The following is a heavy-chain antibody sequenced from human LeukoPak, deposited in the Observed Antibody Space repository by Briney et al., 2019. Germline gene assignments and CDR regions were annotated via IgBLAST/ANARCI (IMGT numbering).Heavy chain of an antibody. CDR3: ARGTTVRFLEWLFSDEDVHNWFYP. D-gene: IGHD3-3*01. Sequence: ASVKVSCKASGYTFTSYYMHWVRQAPGQGLEWMGIINPSGGSTSYAQKFQGRVTMTRDMSTSTVYMKLSSLRSEDTAVYYCARGTTVRFLEWLFSDEDVHNWFYPWGQGTLVTVSS. CDR2: INPSGGST. J-gene: IGHJ5*02. V-gene: IGHV1-46*01. CDR1: GYTFTSYY.